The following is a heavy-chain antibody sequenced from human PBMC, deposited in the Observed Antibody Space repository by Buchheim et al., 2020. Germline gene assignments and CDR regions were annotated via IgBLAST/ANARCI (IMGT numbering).Heavy chain of an antibody. J-gene: IGHJ5*02. Sequence: QVKLQQWGAGLSKPSETLSLTCTVYGGSFSDYYWSWFRQPPGKGLEWIGEINNSGVTNYNQSLKSRVTISVETSKSQFSLNLSSVTAADTAVYCCARGYNYGSGTYYELNWFDPWGQGTL. CDR1: GGSFSDYY. D-gene: IGHD3-10*01. V-gene: IGHV4-34*01. CDR3: ARGYNYGSGTYYELNWFDP. CDR2: INNSGVT.